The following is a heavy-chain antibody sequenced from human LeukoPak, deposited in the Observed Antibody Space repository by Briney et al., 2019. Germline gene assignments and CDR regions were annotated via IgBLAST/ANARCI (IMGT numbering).Heavy chain of an antibody. CDR2: INPSGGST. V-gene: IGHV1-46*01. D-gene: IGHD6-19*01. J-gene: IGHJ6*03. Sequence: ASVKVSCKASEYTFTGYYMHWVRQAPGQGLEWMGIINPSGGSTSYAQKFQGRVTMTRDTSTSTAFMELSSLRSEDTAVYYCARRAVGNSYYYSMDVWGKGTTVTVPS. CDR1: EYTFTGYY. CDR3: ARRAVGNSYYYSMDV.